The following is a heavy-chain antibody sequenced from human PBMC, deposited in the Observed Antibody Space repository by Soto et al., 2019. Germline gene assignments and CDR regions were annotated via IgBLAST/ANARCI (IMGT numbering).Heavy chain of an antibody. J-gene: IGHJ6*02. CDR1: GYTFTSYD. D-gene: IGHD1-1*01. CDR3: ARERTGTTSMDV. CDR2: INPNSGNT. Sequence: QVQLVQSGAEVKKPGASVKVSCKASGYTFTSYDINWVRQATGQGLEWMGWINPNSGNTGYAQKFQGRVTMTRKTSISPAYMELSSLRSEDTAVYCCARERTGTTSMDVWGQGTTVTVSS. V-gene: IGHV1-8*01.